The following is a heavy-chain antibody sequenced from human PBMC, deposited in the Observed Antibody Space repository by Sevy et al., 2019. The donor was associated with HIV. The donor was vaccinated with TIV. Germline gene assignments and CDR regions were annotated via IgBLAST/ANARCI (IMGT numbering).Heavy chain of an antibody. CDR3: ASVVAYCTGGTCFPGYYYGMDV. V-gene: IGHV3-21*01. J-gene: IGHJ6*02. Sequence: GGSLRLSCAASGFTFSSYNMNWVRQAPGKGLEWVSSISSSSSSIYYADSVRGRFTISRDNAKNSLYLQMNSLRAEDTALYYCASVVAYCTGGTCFPGYYYGMDVWGQGTTVTVSS. CDR1: GFTFSSYN. D-gene: IGHD2-15*01. CDR2: ISSSSSSI.